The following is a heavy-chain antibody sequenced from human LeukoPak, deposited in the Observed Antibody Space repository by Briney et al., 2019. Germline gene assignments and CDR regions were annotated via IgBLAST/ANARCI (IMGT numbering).Heavy chain of an antibody. Sequence: SETLSLTCAVFGYSINGYYWGWIRQPPGKGLEWIGSIYHSGSTYYNPSLKSRVTMSIDTSKNQFSLKLSSVTAADTALYYCARPRGSYDFDYWGQGTLVTVSS. CDR1: GYSINGYY. J-gene: IGHJ4*02. D-gene: IGHD2-15*01. CDR2: IYHSGST. CDR3: ARPRGSYDFDY. V-gene: IGHV4-38-2*01.